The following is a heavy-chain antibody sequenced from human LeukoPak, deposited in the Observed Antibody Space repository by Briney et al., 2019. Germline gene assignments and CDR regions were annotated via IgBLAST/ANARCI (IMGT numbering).Heavy chain of an antibody. V-gene: IGHV3-53*01. Sequence: GGSLRLSCAASEFSVGSNYMTWVRQAPGKGLEWVSTITGSGGITYYADSVKGRFTISRDNSKNTLYLQMNSLRAEDTAVYYCARNSLQPRGDSSGYYEIGAFDIWGQGTMVTVPS. D-gene: IGHD3-22*01. CDR3: ARNSLQPRGDSSGYYEIGAFDI. CDR2: ITGSGGIT. CDR1: EFSVGSNY. J-gene: IGHJ3*02.